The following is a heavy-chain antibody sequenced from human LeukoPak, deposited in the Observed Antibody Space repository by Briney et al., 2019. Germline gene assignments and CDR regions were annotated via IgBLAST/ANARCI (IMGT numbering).Heavy chain of an antibody. V-gene: IGHV4-59*01. CDR2: IYYSGST. D-gene: IGHD2-2*01. Sequence: PSETLSLTCTVSGGSISSYYWSWIRQPPGKGLKWIGYIYYSGSTNYNPSLKSRVTISVDTSTNQFSLKLSSVTAADTAVYYCARSFEGYCSSTSCWFQHWGQGTLVTVSS. CDR3: ARSFEGYCSSTSCWFQH. CDR1: GGSISSYY. J-gene: IGHJ1*01.